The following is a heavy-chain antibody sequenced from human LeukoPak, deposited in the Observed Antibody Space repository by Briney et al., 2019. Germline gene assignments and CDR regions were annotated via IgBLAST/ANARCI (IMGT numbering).Heavy chain of an antibody. CDR1: GFTFDDYA. J-gene: IGHJ5*02. CDR2: ISWNSGSI. D-gene: IGHD1-14*01. CDR3: AKDRKNRVSGLVWFDP. V-gene: IGHV3-9*01. Sequence: GRSLRLSCAASGFTFDDYAMHWVRQAPGKGLEWVSGISWNSGSIGYADSVKGRFTISRDNAKNSLYLQMNSLRAEDTALYYCAKDRKNRVSGLVWFDPWGQGALVTVSS.